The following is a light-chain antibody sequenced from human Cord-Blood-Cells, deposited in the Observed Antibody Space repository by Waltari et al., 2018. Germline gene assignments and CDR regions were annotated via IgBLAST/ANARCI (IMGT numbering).Light chain of an antibody. V-gene: IGLV2-23*01. CDR3: CSYAGSSTWV. CDR2: EGN. J-gene: IGLJ3*02. Sequence: QSALTQPAPVSGSPGQTITISCPGPSGDVGSYNLVSWYQPHPGKAPKPMIYEGNKRPSGVSNRFSGSKSGNTASLTSSGLQAEDEADYYCCSYAGSSTWVFGGGTKLTVL. CDR1: SGDVGSYNL.